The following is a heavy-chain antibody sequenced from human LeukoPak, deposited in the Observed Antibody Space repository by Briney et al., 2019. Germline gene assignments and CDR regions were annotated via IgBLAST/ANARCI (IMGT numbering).Heavy chain of an antibody. CDR2: MNPNSGNT. J-gene: IGHJ3*02. V-gene: IGHV1-8*01. D-gene: IGHD3-22*01. Sequence: GASVKVSCKASGYTFTSYDINWVRQATGQGLEWMVWMNPNSGNTGYAQKFQGRVTMTRNTSISTAYMELSSLRSEDTAVYYCARWLYYYDSSGYGDDAFDIWGQGTMVTVSS. CDR3: ARWLYYYDSSGYGDDAFDI. CDR1: GYTFTSYD.